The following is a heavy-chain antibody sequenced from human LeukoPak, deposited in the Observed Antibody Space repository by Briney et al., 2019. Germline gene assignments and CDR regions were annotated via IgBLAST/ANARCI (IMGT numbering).Heavy chain of an antibody. CDR2: IKSDGGT. CDR3: ARAPSEIGGYYPEYFRH. V-gene: IGHV3-74*01. J-gene: IGHJ1*01. Sequence: GGSLRLSCAASGFTFSTYWMHWVRQAPGKGLVWVSRIKSDGGTNYADSVKGRFTISRDNAKNTVSLQMNSLRPEDTGVYYCARAPSEIGGYYPEYFRHWGQGTLVTVSS. CDR1: GFTFSTYW. D-gene: IGHD3-22*01.